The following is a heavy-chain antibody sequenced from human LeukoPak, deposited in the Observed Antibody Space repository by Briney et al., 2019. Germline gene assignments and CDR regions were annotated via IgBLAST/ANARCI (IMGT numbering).Heavy chain of an antibody. CDR3: ARSSGTGTFSY. CDR1: GYSISRSTYY. J-gene: IGHJ4*02. D-gene: IGHD6-25*01. V-gene: IGHV4-39*02. Sequence: SETLSLTCTVSGYSISRSTYYWAWIRQPPGKWLEWIGSVYYGRSPYFNPSLESRATVSVDTSKNHFSLKMSSVTAADTAVYYCARSSGTGTFSYWGQGTLVTVSS. CDR2: VYYGRSP.